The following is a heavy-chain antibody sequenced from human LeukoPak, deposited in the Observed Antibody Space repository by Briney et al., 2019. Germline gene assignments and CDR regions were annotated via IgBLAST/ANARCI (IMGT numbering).Heavy chain of an antibody. CDR3: ARDFSGYDPVEYCSGGSCD. CDR1: GFTFSDHY. D-gene: IGHD2-15*01. Sequence: GGSLRLSCAASGFTFSDHYMDWVRQAPGKGLEWVGRSRNKANSYTTEYAASVKGRFSISRDDSKNSVYLQMNSLRAEDTAVYYYARDFSGYDPVEYCSGGSCDWGQGTLVTVSS. V-gene: IGHV3-72*01. CDR2: SRNKANSYTT. J-gene: IGHJ4*02.